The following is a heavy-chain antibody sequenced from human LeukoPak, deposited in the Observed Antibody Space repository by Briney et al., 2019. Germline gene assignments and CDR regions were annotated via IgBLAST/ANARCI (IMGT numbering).Heavy chain of an antibody. J-gene: IGHJ4*02. CDR2: ISYDGSNK. Sequence: GRSLRLSCAASGFTFSSYGMHWVRQAPGKGLEWVAVISYDGSNKYYADSVKGRFTISRDNSKNTLYLQMNSLRAEDTAVYYCARERVLRVWGQGTLVTVSS. CDR1: GFTFSSYG. V-gene: IGHV3-30*03. CDR3: ARERVLRV. D-gene: IGHD3-16*01.